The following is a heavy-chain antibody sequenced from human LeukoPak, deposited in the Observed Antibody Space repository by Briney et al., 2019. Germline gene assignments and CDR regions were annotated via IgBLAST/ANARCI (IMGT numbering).Heavy chain of an antibody. V-gene: IGHV1-69*05. Sequence: SVKVSCKASGGTFSSYAISWVRQAPGQGLEWMGGIIPIFGTANYAQKLQGRVTMTTDTSTSTAYMELRSLRSDDTAVYYCARASYYDFWSGYYYFDYWGQGTLVTVSS. CDR2: IIPIFGTA. J-gene: IGHJ4*02. CDR1: GGTFSSYA. CDR3: ARASYYDFWSGYYYFDY. D-gene: IGHD3-3*01.